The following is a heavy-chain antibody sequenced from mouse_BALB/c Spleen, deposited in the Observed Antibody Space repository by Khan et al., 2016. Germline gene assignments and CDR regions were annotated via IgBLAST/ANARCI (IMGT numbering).Heavy chain of an antibody. Sequence: EVQLQESGAELVKPGASVKLSCTASGFTITDTYMHWVKQRPEQGLEWIGRIDPANGNTKYDPKFQGKATLTADTSSNTAYLQLSSLTSDDTAVYYCARSPYEYVVGFAYWGQGTLVTVSA. D-gene: IGHD2-4*01. J-gene: IGHJ3*01. CDR1: GFTITDTY. V-gene: IGHV14-3*02. CDR3: ARSPYEYVVGFAY. CDR2: IDPANGNT.